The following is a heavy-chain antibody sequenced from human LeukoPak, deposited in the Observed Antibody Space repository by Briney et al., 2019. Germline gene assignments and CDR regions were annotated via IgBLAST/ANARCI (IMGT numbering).Heavy chain of an antibody. CDR2: INHSGST. J-gene: IGHJ6*03. CDR3: ARARGGMVRGQYYYYMDV. Sequence: PSETLSLTCAVYGGSFSGYYWSWIRQPPGKGLEWIGEINHSGSTNYNPSLKSRVTISVDTSKNQFSLKLSSVTAADTAVYYCARARGGMVRGQYYYYMDVWGKGTTVTISS. V-gene: IGHV4-34*01. D-gene: IGHD3-10*01. CDR1: GGSFSGYY.